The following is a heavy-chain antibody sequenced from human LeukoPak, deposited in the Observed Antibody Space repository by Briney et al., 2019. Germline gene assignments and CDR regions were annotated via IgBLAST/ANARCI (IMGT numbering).Heavy chain of an antibody. CDR2: IYHSGST. Sequence: SEALSLTCTVSGYSISSGYYWGWIRQPPGKGLEWIGSIYHSGSTYYNPSLKSRVTISVDTSKNQFSLKLSSVTAADTAVYYCASPAMAFIDQGRYNYYYYMDVWGKGTTVTVSS. V-gene: IGHV4-38-2*02. CDR1: GYSISSGYY. J-gene: IGHJ6*03. D-gene: IGHD5-18*01. CDR3: ASPAMAFIDQGRYNYYYYMDV.